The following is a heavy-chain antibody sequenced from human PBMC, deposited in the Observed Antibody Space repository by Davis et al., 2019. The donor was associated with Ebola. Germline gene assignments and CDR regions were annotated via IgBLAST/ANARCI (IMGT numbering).Heavy chain of an antibody. CDR1: GGSFSDYY. D-gene: IGHD3-3*01. J-gene: IGHJ4*02. Sequence: SETLSLTCAVYGGSFSDYYWGWIRQPPGKGLEWIGSIYYSGSTYYNPSLKSRVTISVDTSKNQFSLKLSSVTAADTAVYYCARAGGFLEWLYFDYWGQGTLVTVSS. V-gene: IGHV4-34*01. CDR3: ARAGGFLEWLYFDY. CDR2: IYYSGST.